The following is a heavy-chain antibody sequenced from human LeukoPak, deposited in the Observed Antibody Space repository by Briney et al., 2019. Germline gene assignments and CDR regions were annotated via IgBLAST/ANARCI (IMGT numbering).Heavy chain of an antibody. CDR1: GGTFSSYA. V-gene: IGHV1-69*05. D-gene: IGHD6-13*01. Sequence: GASVKVSCKASGGTFSSYAISWVRQAPGQGLEWMGGIIPIFGTANYAQKFQGRVTITTDESTSTAYMELSSLRSEDTAVYYCARGGRPYSSHDPFDYWAREPWSPSPQ. CDR3: ARGGRPYSSHDPFDY. CDR2: IIPIFGTA. J-gene: IGHJ4*02.